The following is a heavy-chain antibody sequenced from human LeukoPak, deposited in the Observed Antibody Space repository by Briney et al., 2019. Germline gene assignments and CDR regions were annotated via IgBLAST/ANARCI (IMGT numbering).Heavy chain of an antibody. Sequence: SGGSLRLSCAASGFTFSSYSMNWVRQAPGGGLEWVSSIISSISYIYYADSVKGRFTISRDNAKNSLYLQLNSLRAEDTAEYYCAGGSGSYYTILNWFDPWGQGTLVTVSS. CDR3: AGGSGSYYTILNWFDP. CDR2: IISSISYI. CDR1: GFTFSSYS. V-gene: IGHV3-21*01. J-gene: IGHJ5*02. D-gene: IGHD3-10*01.